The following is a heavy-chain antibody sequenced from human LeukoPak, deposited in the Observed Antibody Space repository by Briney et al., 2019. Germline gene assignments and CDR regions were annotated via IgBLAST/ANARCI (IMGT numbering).Heavy chain of an antibody. Sequence: GGSLRLSCAASGFTFSSYSMNWVRQAPGKGLVWVSRINPDGATTDYAGSVKGRFTISRDNAKNMVYLQMDSLRAEDTAVYYCVRLLDVDYWGQGTLVTVSS. V-gene: IGHV3-74*01. J-gene: IGHJ4*02. CDR2: INPDGATT. D-gene: IGHD1-1*01. CDR3: VRLLDVDY. CDR1: GFTFSSYS.